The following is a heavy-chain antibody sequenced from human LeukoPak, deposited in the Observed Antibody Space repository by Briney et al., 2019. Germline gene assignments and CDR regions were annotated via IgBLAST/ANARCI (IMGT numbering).Heavy chain of an antibody. CDR3: ARRGIAVAGYYYYYYMDV. D-gene: IGHD6-19*01. J-gene: IGHJ6*03. Sequence: GASVKVSCKASGYTFTSYYMHWVRQAPGQGLEWMGIINPSGGSTSYAQKFQGRVTMTRDMSTSTVYMELSSLRSEDMAVYYCARRGIAVAGYYYYYYMDVWGKGTTVTVSS. CDR2: INPSGGST. V-gene: IGHV1-46*01. CDR1: GYTFTSYY.